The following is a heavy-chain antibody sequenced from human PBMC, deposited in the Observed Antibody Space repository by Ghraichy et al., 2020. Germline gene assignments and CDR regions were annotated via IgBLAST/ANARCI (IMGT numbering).Heavy chain of an antibody. CDR2: IYYSGST. CDR3: ASSWSGYPYNWFDP. V-gene: IGHV4-61*01. CDR1: GGSVSSGSDY. Sequence: SQTLSLTCTVSGGSVSSGSDYWSWIRQPPGKGLEWIGYIYYSGSTNYNPSLKSRVTISVDTSKNQFSLKLSSVTAADTAVYYCASSWSGYPYNWFDPWGQGTTVTVSP. J-gene: IGHJ5*02. D-gene: IGHD3-3*01.